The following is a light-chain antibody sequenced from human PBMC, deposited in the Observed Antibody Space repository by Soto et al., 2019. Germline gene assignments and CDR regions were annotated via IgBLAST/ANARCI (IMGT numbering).Light chain of an antibody. CDR3: QQYTAWPPWT. CDR2: GAS. Sequence: EIVMTQSPVTLSPSPGEKATLSCRASQHIRTDLAWYQQRPGQAPRLLIYGASARATGIPARFSGSGSGTEFTLTINSLQSEDFAVYYCQQYTAWPPWTFGQGTKVDIK. CDR1: QHIRTD. J-gene: IGKJ1*01. V-gene: IGKV3-15*01.